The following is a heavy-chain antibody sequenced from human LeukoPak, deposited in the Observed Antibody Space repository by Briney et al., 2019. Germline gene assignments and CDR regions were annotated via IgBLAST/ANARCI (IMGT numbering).Heavy chain of an antibody. CDR3: ASNTGTVFDY. Sequence: PSETLSLTCTVSGGSISSYYWSWIRQPPGKGLEWIGYVYYSGSTEYNPSLRSRVTISLEMSKHQFSLNLTSVTAADTAAYYCASNTGTVFDYWGQGALVTVSS. CDR2: VYYSGST. J-gene: IGHJ4*02. D-gene: IGHD7-27*01. V-gene: IGHV4-59*01. CDR1: GGSISSYY.